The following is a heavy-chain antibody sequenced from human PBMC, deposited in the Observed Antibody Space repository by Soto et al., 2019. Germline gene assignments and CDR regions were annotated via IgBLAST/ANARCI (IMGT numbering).Heavy chain of an antibody. CDR2: INPDGSET. V-gene: IGHV3-7*03. J-gene: IGHJ6*02. CDR3: ARDRERSTVVRRIDLGAMDV. CDR1: GFTCSYYW. Sequence: EEQLVESGGDLVQPGGSLRLSCAASGFTCSYYWMTWVRQAPGKGLEWVANINPDGSETYYADSLKGRLTISRDNSKNSLSLHMDRLIVEDSAVYYCARDRERSTVVRRIDLGAMDVWGQGATVAVSS. D-gene: IGHD3-10*01.